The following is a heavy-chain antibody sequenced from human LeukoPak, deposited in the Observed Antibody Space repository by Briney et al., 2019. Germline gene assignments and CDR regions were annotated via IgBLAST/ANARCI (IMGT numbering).Heavy chain of an antibody. V-gene: IGHV3-15*01. CDR1: XFTFTXAX. CDR2: XKSKNDGGTT. Sequence: RLSCXASXFTFTXAXXXWLXXXXGXXXXWVXXXKSKNDGGTTDYAAPVKGRFTISRDDSKDTLYMQMNSLKIEDTAVYYCTTSVGYXXXLTDSGGGQGTLVXVSS. D-gene: IGHD3-9*01. CDR3: TTSVGYXXXLTDSG. J-gene: IGHJ4*02.